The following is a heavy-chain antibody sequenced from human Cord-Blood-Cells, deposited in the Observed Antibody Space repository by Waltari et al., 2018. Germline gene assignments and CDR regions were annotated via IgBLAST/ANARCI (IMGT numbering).Heavy chain of an antibody. CDR2: IIPILGIA. Sequence: QVQLVQSGAEVQKPGSSVTVSSKASAGTYSSYPLSWLRQAPGQGLEGTGRIIPILGIANYAKKFQGRVTITADKSTSTAYMELSSLRSEDTAVYYCARVQSMVASLFDPWGQGTLVTVSS. D-gene: IGHD5-12*01. CDR3: ARVQSMVASLFDP. J-gene: IGHJ5*02. V-gene: IGHV1-69*09. CDR1: AGTYSSYP.